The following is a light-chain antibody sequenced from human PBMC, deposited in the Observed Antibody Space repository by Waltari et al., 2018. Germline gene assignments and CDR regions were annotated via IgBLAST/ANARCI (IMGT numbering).Light chain of an antibody. Sequence: SVLTQPPPASGTPGQRVTISCSGSSANVGSNSVSWYQHLPGTAPKLLIYRDNQRPSAVPDRFSGSKSGTSASLAISGLRSDDETDYFCAAWDDSLGAVLFGGGTKLTVL. CDR2: RDN. V-gene: IGLV1-47*01. CDR1: SANVGSNS. CDR3: AAWDDSLGAVL. J-gene: IGLJ2*01.